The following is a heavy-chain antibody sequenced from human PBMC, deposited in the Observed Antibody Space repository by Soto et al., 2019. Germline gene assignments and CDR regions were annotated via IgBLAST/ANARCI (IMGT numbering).Heavy chain of an antibody. CDR2: IYYSGST. D-gene: IGHD3-22*01. CDR1: GGSISSGGYC. V-gene: IGHV4-31*03. CDR3: ARDLDANYYDSSGYYGFGY. J-gene: IGHJ4*02. Sequence: KPSETLSLTCTVSGGSISSGGYCWSWIRQHPGKGLEWIGYIYYSGSTYYNPSLKSRVTISVGTSKNQFSLKLSSVTAADTAVYYCARDLDANYYDSSGYYGFGYWGQGTLVTVSS.